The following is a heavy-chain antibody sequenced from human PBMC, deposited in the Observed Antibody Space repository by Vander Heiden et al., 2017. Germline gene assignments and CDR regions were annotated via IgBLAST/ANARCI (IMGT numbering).Heavy chain of an antibody. Sequence: EVQLVESGGGLVKPGGSLRLSWAASGFTFSSYSMHWVRQARGKGLEWVSSISSSSSYIYYADSVKGRFTISRDNAKNSLYLQMNSLRAEDTAVYYCARDPPYNWNYVDYYGMDVWGQGTTVTVSS. V-gene: IGHV3-21*01. D-gene: IGHD1-7*01. CDR2: ISSSSSYI. CDR3: ARDPPYNWNYVDYYGMDV. J-gene: IGHJ6*02. CDR1: GFTFSSYS.